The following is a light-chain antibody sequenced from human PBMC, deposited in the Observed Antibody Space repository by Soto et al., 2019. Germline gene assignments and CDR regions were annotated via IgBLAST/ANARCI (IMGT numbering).Light chain of an antibody. CDR3: QQYNNWPPWT. V-gene: IGKV3-15*01. J-gene: IGKJ1*01. Sequence: EIVLTQSPATLSLSPVERATLSCMASESVSRNLAWYQQKPGQAPRLLIYDASTRATGIPDRFSGGGSGTEFTLTIGRLEPGDFAVYYCQQYNNWPPWTFGQGTKVDIK. CDR2: DAS. CDR1: ESVSRN.